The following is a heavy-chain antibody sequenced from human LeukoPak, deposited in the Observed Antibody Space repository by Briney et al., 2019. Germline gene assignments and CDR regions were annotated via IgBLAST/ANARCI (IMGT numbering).Heavy chain of an antibody. CDR1: GFTVSSNY. V-gene: IGHV3-53*01. J-gene: IGHJ4*02. CDR2: IYSGGST. D-gene: IGHD6-6*01. CDR3: AKDSRYIAATFDY. Sequence: GGSLRLSCAASGFTVSSNYMSWVRQAPGKGLEWVSVIYSGGSTYYADSVKGRSTISRDNSKSTLYLQMNSLRAEDTAVYYCAKDSRYIAATFDYWGQGTLVTVSS.